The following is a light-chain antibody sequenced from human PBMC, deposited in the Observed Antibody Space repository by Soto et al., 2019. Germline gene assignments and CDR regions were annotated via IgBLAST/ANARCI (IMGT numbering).Light chain of an antibody. V-gene: IGKV3-15*01. CDR3: QQYNNWPPIT. Sequence: EIVKTQSPATLSLSPGERATLSCRASQSVASKLAWHQQKPGQAPRLLIYDASTRPTGTPARFIGSGSGTEFTLTITSLQSEDFAVYYCQQYNNWPPITFGQGTRLDIK. CDR1: QSVASK. CDR2: DAS. J-gene: IGKJ5*01.